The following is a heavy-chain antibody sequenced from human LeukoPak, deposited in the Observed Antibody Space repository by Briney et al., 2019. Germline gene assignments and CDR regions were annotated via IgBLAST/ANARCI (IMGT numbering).Heavy chain of an antibody. Sequence: SETLSLTCTVSGGSISSYYWSWIRQPAGKGLEWIGRIYTSGSTNYNPSLKSRVTMSVDTSKNQFSLKLSSVTAADTAVYYCARALKQRLVPDNWFDPWGQGTLVTVSS. CDR2: IYTSGST. D-gene: IGHD6-13*01. CDR3: ARALKQRLVPDNWFDP. CDR1: GGSISSYY. V-gene: IGHV4-4*07. J-gene: IGHJ5*02.